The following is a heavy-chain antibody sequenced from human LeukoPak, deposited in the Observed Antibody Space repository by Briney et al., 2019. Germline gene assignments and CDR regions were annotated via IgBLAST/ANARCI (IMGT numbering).Heavy chain of an antibody. CDR3: ARDEFQMATISAAY. Sequence: GGALRLFCSGSGFTFSSFSINWVRPAPGEGLEVVSSISSSSSYIYYADSVKGRFTISRDNAKNSLYLQMNSLRAEDTAVYYCARDEFQMATISAAYWGQGTLVTVSS. V-gene: IGHV3-21*01. CDR1: GFTFSSFS. J-gene: IGHJ4*02. D-gene: IGHD5-12*01. CDR2: ISSSSSYI.